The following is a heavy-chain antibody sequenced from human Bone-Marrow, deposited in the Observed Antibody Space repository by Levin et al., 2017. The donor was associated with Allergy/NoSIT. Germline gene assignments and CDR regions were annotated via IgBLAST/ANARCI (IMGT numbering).Heavy chain of an antibody. CDR3: AREGTPQWWDY. V-gene: IGHV4-39*07. Sequence: SETLSLTCTVSGGSISRSPYYWVWIRQPPGKGLEWIGSIYYIGTTYYNPSPKTRVTITVDTSKNQFSLKLTSVTAADTAVYYCAREGTPQWWDYWGQGSLVRVSS. CDR1: GGSISRSPYY. D-gene: IGHD2-8*01. CDR2: IYYIGTT. J-gene: IGHJ4*02.